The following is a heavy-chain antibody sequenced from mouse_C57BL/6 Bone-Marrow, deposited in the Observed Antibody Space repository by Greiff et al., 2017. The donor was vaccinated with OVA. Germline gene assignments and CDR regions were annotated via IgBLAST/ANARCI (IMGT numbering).Heavy chain of an antibody. Sequence: QVQLQQSGAELVKPGASVKLSCKASGYTFTSYWMHWVKQRPGQGLEWIGMIHPNSGSTNYNEKFKSKATLTVDKSSSTAYMQLSSLTSEDSAVYYCALITTVEGWYFDVWGTGTTVTVSS. J-gene: IGHJ1*03. CDR3: ALITTVEGWYFDV. D-gene: IGHD1-1*01. CDR2: IHPNSGST. V-gene: IGHV1-64*01. CDR1: GYTFTSYW.